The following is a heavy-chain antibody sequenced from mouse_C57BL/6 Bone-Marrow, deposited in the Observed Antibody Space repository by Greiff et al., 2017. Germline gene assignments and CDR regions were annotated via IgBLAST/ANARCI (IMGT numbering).Heavy chain of an antibody. CDR3: ARGALYGSSYVWYFDV. D-gene: IGHD1-1*01. Sequence: VQLQQSGAELVRPGASVKLSCKASGYTFTDYYINWVKQRPGQGLEWIARIYPGSGNTYYNEKFKGKATLTAAKSSSTAYMQLSRLTSEDSAVYFCARGALYGSSYVWYFDVWGTGTTVTVSS. J-gene: IGHJ1*03. V-gene: IGHV1-76*01. CDR1: GYTFTDYY. CDR2: IYPGSGNT.